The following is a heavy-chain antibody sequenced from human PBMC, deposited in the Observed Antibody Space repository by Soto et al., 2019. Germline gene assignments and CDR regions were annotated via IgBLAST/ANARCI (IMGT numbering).Heavy chain of an antibody. J-gene: IGHJ6*02. CDR1: GYTFTSYG. CDR3: ARADWPALDAHYYYYGMDV. CDR2: ISAYNGNT. Sequence: QVQLVQSGAEVKKPGASVKVSCKASGYTFTSYGISWVRQAPGQGLEWMGWISAYNGNTNYAQKLQGRVTMTTDTSTSTAYMELRSLRSDDTAVYYCARADWPALDAHYYYYGMDVWGQGTTVTVSS. V-gene: IGHV1-18*01. D-gene: IGHD2-21*01.